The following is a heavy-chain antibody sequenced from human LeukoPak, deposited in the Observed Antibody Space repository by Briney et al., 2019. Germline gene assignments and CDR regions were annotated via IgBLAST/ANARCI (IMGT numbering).Heavy chain of an antibody. CDR2: ISWNSGSI. J-gene: IGHJ4*02. Sequence: GGSLRLSCADSGFTFDDYAMHWVRQAPGKGLEWVSGISWNSGSIGYADSVKGRFTISRDNAKNSLYLQMNSLRAEDMALYYCAKSSAAAGAPLDYWGQGTLVTVSS. CDR1: GFTFDDYA. CDR3: AKSSAAAGAPLDY. V-gene: IGHV3-9*03. D-gene: IGHD6-13*01.